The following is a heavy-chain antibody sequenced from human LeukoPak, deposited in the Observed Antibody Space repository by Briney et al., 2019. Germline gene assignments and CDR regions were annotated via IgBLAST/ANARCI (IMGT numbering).Heavy chain of an antibody. D-gene: IGHD3-22*01. CDR2: IYTSGST. Sequence: SETLSLTCTVSGGSISSYYWSWIRQPAGKGLEWIGRIYTSGSTNYNPSLKSRVTMSVDTSKNQFSLKLSSVTAADTAVYYCARDSPYYYDSSGYYSGYYYYYYMDVWGKGTTVTVSS. V-gene: IGHV4-4*07. CDR3: ARDSPYYYDSSGYYSGYYYYYYMDV. CDR1: GGSISSYY. J-gene: IGHJ6*03.